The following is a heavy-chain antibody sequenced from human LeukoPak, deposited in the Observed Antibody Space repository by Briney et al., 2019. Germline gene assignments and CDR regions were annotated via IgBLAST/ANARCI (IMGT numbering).Heavy chain of an antibody. J-gene: IGHJ6*02. D-gene: IGHD3-10*01. CDR1: GFTVSSNY. CDR3: ARDHVVRGVIKSYYYGMDV. CDR2: IYSGGST. Sequence: GGSLRLSCAASGFTVSSNYMSWVRQAPGKGLEWVSVIYSGGSTYYADSVKGRFTISRHNSKNTLYLQMNSLRAEDTAVYYCARDHVVRGVIKSYYYGMDVWGQGTTVTVSS. V-gene: IGHV3-53*04.